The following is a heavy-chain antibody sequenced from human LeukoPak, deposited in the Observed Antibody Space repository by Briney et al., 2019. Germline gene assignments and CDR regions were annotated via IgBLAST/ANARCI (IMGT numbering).Heavy chain of an antibody. V-gene: IGHV3-66*04. CDR2: IYSGGST. D-gene: IGHD3-22*01. J-gene: IGHJ4*02. CDR1: GFTVSSNY. Sequence: GGSLRLSCAASGFTVSSNYMSWVRQAPGKGLEWVSVIYSGGSTYYADSVKGRFTISRDNLKNTLYLQMNSLRAEDTAVYFCAKRGVVIRVILVGFHKEAYYFDSWGQGALVTVSS. CDR3: AKRGVVIRVILVGFHKEAYYFDS.